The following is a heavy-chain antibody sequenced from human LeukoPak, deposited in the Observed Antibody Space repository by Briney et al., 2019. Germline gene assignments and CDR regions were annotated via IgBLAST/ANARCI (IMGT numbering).Heavy chain of an antibody. D-gene: IGHD5-18*01. V-gene: IGHV3-53*01. CDR3: ARDGPGYSYGYD. CDR1: GFTVSSNY. Sequence: GGSLRLSCAASGFTVSSNYMSWVRQAPGKGLEWVSVIYSGGSTYYADSVKGRFTISRDNSKNTLYLQMNSLRAEDTAVYYCARDGPGYSYGYDWGQGTLVTVSP. CDR2: IYSGGST. J-gene: IGHJ4*02.